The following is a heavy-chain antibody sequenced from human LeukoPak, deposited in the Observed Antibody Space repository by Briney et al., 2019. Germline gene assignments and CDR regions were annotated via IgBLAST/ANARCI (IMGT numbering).Heavy chain of an antibody. D-gene: IGHD3-3*01. CDR1: GFSLSTSGMC. Sequence: SGPALVKPTQTLTLTCTFSGFSLSTSGMCVSWIRQPPGKALEWLARIDWDDDKYYSTSLKTRLTISKDTSKNQVVLTMTNMDPVDTATYYCARIRSYDFWSGYYFVDYWGQGTLVTVSS. V-gene: IGHV2-70*11. CDR3: ARIRSYDFWSGYYFVDY. J-gene: IGHJ4*02. CDR2: IDWDDDK.